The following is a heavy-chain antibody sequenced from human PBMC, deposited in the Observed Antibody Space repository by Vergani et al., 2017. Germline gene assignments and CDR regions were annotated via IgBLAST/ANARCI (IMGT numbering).Heavy chain of an antibody. CDR2: INVSGNT. J-gene: IGHJ3*01. CDR1: GASINNDFYY. D-gene: IGHD2/OR15-2a*01. Sequence: QVQLQESGPGLVKPSQTLSLTCTVSGASINNDFYYWHWIRQPAGKGLEWIGRINVSGNTDYNSSLESRDSMSVDTSKNLFSLTLTSVTAADTAVYYCASDNSQLHPNAFDLWGQGTMVTVSS. CDR3: ASDNSQLHPNAFDL. V-gene: IGHV4-61*02.